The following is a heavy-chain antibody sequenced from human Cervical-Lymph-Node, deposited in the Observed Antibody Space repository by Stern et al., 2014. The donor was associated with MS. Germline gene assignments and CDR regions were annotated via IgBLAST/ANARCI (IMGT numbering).Heavy chain of an antibody. V-gene: IGHV3-33*01. CDR1: GFSFSNHG. Sequence: VQLVESGGGVVQPGRSLRLSCTASGFSFSNHGMHWVRQAPGKGLDWVAFLWHDGSNKCYGDSVKGRFSISRDNSKNTLFLQMDSLRAEDTAVYYCAREGLEMATVRALDMWGQGTMVTVSS. D-gene: IGHD5-24*01. CDR2: LWHDGSNK. J-gene: IGHJ3*02. CDR3: AREGLEMATVRALDM.